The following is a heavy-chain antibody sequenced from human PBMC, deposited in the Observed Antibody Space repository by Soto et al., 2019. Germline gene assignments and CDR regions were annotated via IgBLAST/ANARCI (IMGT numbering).Heavy chain of an antibody. Sequence: KPSETLSLTCAVYGGSFSGYYWSWIRQPPGKGLEWIGEINHSGSTNYNPSLKSRVTISVDTSKNQFSLKLSSVTAADTAVYYCARGYSGYDWLGYYYYGMDVWGQGTTVTVSS. CDR3: ARGYSGYDWLGYYYYGMDV. V-gene: IGHV4-34*01. CDR1: GGSFSGYY. J-gene: IGHJ6*02. D-gene: IGHD5-12*01. CDR2: INHSGST.